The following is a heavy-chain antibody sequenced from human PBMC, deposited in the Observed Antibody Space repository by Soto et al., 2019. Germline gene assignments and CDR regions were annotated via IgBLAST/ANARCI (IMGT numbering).Heavy chain of an antibody. Sequence: VQLVQSGAEVKKPGASVKVSCKASGYTFTNNGICWVQQAPGQGLEWVGWISPYNGNTNYAQKLQGRVTMTTDTSTSTAYMELRSLRSDDTAVYYCATMGGITVVWGLTYGMDVWGQGTTVIVSS. D-gene: IGHD3-10*01. CDR3: ATMGGITVVWGLTYGMDV. V-gene: IGHV1-18*01. J-gene: IGHJ6*02. CDR1: GYTFTNNG. CDR2: ISPYNGNT.